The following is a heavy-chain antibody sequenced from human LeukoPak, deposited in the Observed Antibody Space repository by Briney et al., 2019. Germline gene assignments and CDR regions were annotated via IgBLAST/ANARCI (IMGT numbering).Heavy chain of an antibody. J-gene: IGHJ3*02. CDR1: GGSISSYY. D-gene: IGHD3-22*01. CDR3: ARVVGYYDSSGHRAFDI. V-gene: IGHV4-59*01. CDR2: IYYSGST. Sequence: SETLSLTCTVSGGSISSYYWSWIRQPPGKGLEWIGYIYYSGSTNYNPSLQSRVTISVDTSKNQFSLKLSSVTAADTAVYYCARVVGYYDSSGHRAFDIWGQGTMVTVSS.